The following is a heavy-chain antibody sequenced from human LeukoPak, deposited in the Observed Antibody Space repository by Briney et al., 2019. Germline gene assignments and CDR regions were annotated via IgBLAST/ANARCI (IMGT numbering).Heavy chain of an antibody. CDR3: ARDRHYDILTGSLFDY. Sequence: SVKVSCKASVGTFSSYTISWVRQAPGQGLEWMGRIIPILGIANYAQKFQGRVTITADKSTSTAYMGLSSLRSEDTAVYYCARDRHYDILTGSLFDYWGQGTLVTVSS. V-gene: IGHV1-69*04. CDR1: VGTFSSYT. D-gene: IGHD3-9*01. CDR2: IIPILGIA. J-gene: IGHJ4*02.